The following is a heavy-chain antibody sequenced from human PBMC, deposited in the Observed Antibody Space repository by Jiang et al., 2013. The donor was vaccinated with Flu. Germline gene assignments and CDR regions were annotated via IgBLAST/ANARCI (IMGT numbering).Heavy chain of an antibody. V-gene: IGHV6-1*01. J-gene: IGHJ4*02. CDR2: TYYRSEWYN. CDR1: GDSVSSNSAA. D-gene: IGHD5-18*01. Sequence: QTLSLTCAISGDSVSSNSAAWNWIRQSPSRGLEWLGRTYYRSEWYNNYAVSVKSRVTINPDTSKNQFSLQLNSVTPEDTAVYYCARGPDTAVAGFDYWGQGTLVTVSS. CDR3: ARGPDTAVAGFDY.